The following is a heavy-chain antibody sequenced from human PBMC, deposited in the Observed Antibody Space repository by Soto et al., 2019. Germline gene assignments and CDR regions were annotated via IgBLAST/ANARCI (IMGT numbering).Heavy chain of an antibody. V-gene: IGHV4-39*01. D-gene: IGHD3-9*01. CDR3: GRLEGLATISYYFDY. CDR2: VYYSGST. J-gene: IGHJ4*02. Sequence: SETLSLTCTVSGCSVSISSYYWGWVLQPPGKGLEWIGSVYYSGSTYYNPSLESRVTISVDKSKNQFSLKLMSLSAADTAVYYCGRLEGLATISYYFDYWGQGALVTVSS. CDR1: GCSVSISSYY.